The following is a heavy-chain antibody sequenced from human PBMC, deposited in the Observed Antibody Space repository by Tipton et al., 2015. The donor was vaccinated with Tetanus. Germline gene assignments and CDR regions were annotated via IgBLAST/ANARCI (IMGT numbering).Heavy chain of an antibody. V-gene: IGHV4-59*01. CDR2: IHYSGCN. Sequence: TLSLTCTVSGGSISSYYWSWIRQPPGKVLAWIGNIHYSGCNNYNPSLKSRVTISVDTSKNQFSLNLSSVTAADTAVYYCARGGITSAGILCYWGQGTLVTVSS. CDR1: GGSISSYY. J-gene: IGHJ4*02. D-gene: IGHD6-13*01. CDR3: ARGGITSAGILCY.